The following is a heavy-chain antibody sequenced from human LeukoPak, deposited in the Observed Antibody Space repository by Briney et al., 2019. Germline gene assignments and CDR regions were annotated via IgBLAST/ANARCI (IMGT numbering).Heavy chain of an antibody. CDR3: ANDQRYCSGGSCYDDGDYVDY. V-gene: IGHV3-30*02. Sequence: GGSLRLSCAASGFTFSSYGMHWVRQAPGKGLEWVAFIRYDGSNKYYADSVKGRFTISRDNSKNTLYLQMNSLRAEDTAVYYCANDQRYCSGGSCYDDGDYVDYWGQGTLVTVSS. J-gene: IGHJ4*02. CDR1: GFTFSSYG. D-gene: IGHD2-15*01. CDR2: IRYDGSNK.